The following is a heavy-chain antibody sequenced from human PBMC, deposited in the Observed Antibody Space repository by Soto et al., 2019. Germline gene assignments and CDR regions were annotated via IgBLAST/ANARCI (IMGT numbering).Heavy chain of an antibody. CDR1: GFTFTTYG. J-gene: IGHJ4*02. CDR2: ISYDGSNK. V-gene: IGHV3-30*03. CDR3: ARESEDLTSNFDY. Sequence: GGSLRLSCAASGFTFTTYGMNWVRQAPGKGLEWVGVISYDGSNKLYAHSMKGRFTVSRDNAKNSVYLEMNSLSAEDTAVYYCARESEDLTSNFDYWGQGTLVTVSS.